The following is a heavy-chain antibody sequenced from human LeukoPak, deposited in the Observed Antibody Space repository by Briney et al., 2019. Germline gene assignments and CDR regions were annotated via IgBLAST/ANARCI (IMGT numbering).Heavy chain of an antibody. V-gene: IGHV3-53*01. CDR2: IYSGGST. Sequence: GGSLRLSCAASGFTASSNYMSWVRQAPGKGLEWVSVIYSGGSTYYADSVKGRFTISRDNSKNTLYLQMNSLRAEDTAVYYCARYGNGAWLAHYSFDIWGRGTMVTVSS. J-gene: IGHJ3*02. CDR3: ARYGNGAWLAHYSFDI. D-gene: IGHD6-19*01. CDR1: GFTASSNY.